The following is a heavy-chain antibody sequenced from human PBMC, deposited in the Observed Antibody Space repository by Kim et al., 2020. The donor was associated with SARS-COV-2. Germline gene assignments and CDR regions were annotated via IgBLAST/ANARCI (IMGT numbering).Heavy chain of an antibody. CDR2: ISSSSSYI. CDR3: ARVGGYRDYYYYYYGRDV. CDR1: GFTFSSYS. D-gene: IGHD5-18*01. Sequence: GGSLRLSCAASGFTFSSYSMNWVRQAPGKGLEWVSSISSSSSYIYYADSVKDRFTISRDNAKNSLYLQMNSLRAEDTAVYYCARVGGYRDYYYYYYGRDVWGQGTTVTVSS. V-gene: IGHV3-21*01. J-gene: IGHJ6*02.